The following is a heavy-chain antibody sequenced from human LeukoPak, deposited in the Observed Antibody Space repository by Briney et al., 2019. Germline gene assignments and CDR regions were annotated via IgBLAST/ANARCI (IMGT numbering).Heavy chain of an antibody. Sequence: GGSLRLSCAASGFTFSSYAMSWVRQAPGKGLEWVSAISGSGGSTYYADSVKGRFTISRDNSKNTLYLQMDNLRAEDTGVYYCAKGGGVLRFLEWLLYFDNWGQGTMVTVSS. CDR1: GFTFSSYA. CDR3: AKGGGVLRFLEWLLYFDN. V-gene: IGHV3-23*01. CDR2: ISGSGGST. J-gene: IGHJ3*02. D-gene: IGHD3-3*01.